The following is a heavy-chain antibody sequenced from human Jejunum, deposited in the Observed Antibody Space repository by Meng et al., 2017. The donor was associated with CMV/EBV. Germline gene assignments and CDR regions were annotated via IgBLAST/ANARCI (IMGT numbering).Heavy chain of an antibody. CDR3: VKDVRDRVVALLVNALEI. CDR1: TFNNYA. J-gene: IGHJ3*02. CDR2: ISGRGDKT. Sequence: TFNNYAMSWVRQAPGKGLEWVSHISGRGDKTYYADSVRGRFTISRDNSKSTLYLQMTSLRAEDTATYYCVKDVRDRVVALLVNALEIWGQGTMVTVSS. V-gene: IGHV3-23*01. D-gene: IGHD5-12*01.